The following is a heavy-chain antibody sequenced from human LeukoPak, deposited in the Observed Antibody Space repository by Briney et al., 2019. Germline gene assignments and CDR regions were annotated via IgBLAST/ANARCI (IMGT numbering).Heavy chain of an antibody. J-gene: IGHJ4*02. CDR2: ISYTGST. Sequence: SETLSLTCAVYGGSFSGYYWSWIRQHPGNGLEWIGYISYTGSTTYNSSLKSRVTISLDTSQNQFSLKLTSVTTADTAVYYCAKAAKFYYGSQTYYYSDYWGQGILVTVSS. CDR1: GGSFSGYY. CDR3: AKAAKFYYGSQTYYYSDY. V-gene: IGHV4-59*01. D-gene: IGHD3-10*01.